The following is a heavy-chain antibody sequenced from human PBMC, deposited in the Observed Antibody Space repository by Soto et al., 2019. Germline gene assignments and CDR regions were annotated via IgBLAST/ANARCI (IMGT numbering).Heavy chain of an antibody. D-gene: IGHD5-18*01. V-gene: IGHV3-66*01. Sequence: EVQLVESGGGLVQPGGSLRLSCAASGFTVSSKFMSWVRQAPGKGLEWVSVIYSGGSTYYADSVKGRFTISRDISENTLNLQMNSLRVEDTAVYYCARGDGYGPATSFDYWGQGALVTVSS. CDR2: IYSGGST. CDR1: GFTVSSKF. J-gene: IGHJ4*02. CDR3: ARGDGYGPATSFDY.